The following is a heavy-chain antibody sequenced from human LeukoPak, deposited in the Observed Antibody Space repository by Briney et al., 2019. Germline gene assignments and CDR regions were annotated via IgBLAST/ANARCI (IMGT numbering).Heavy chain of an antibody. CDR1: GFTFSGHA. CDR3: ARGGAGYAFDY. CDR2: ISSGGTP. D-gene: IGHD5-12*01. Sequence: GGSLRLSCVASGFTFSGHAMNWVRQAPGKGLEWVSVISSGGTPYYADSVKGRFTISRDSSENTLYLQMHSLRAEDTAVYYCARGGAGYAFDYWGQGTLVTVSS. J-gene: IGHJ4*02. V-gene: IGHV3-66*02.